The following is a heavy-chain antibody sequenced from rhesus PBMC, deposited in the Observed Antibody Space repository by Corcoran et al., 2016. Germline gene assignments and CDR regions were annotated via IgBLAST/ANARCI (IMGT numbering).Heavy chain of an antibody. CDR3: SRGSYGIFDY. CDR1: GGSISDSDR. CDR2: IDGSSTNT. Sequence: QVQLQELGPGVVKPSETLSLTCAVSGGSISDSDRWSWIRQPPGKGLEWIGYIDGSSTNTYYNPSLKSRVTISKDTSKNQFSLKLSSVTAADTAVYYCSRGSYGIFDYWGQGVLVTVSS. V-gene: IGHV4S10*01. J-gene: IGHJ4*01. D-gene: IGHD4-4*01.